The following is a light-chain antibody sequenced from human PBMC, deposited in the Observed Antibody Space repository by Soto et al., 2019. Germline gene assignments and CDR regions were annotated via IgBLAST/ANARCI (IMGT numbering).Light chain of an antibody. V-gene: IGKV1-5*01. CDR2: DAS. CDR1: QSITSR. J-gene: IGKJ2*01. Sequence: DIQMTQSPSTLSASVGDRVTITCRASQSITSRLAWYQQKPGKAPKLLIYDASSFESGVPSRFSGSASGTEFTLTTSSLQPDDFATYYCQQYNTYPYTFGQGTKLESK. CDR3: QQYNTYPYT.